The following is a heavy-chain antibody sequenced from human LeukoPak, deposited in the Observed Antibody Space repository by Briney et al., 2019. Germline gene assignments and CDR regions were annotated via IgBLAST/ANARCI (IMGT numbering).Heavy chain of an antibody. V-gene: IGHV4-61*05. Sequence: PSETLSLTCTVSGGSISSSSSYWGWIRQPPGKGLEWIGYIYYSGSTNYNPSLKSRVTISVDTSKNQFSLKLSSVTAADTAVYYCATNFGGGYSSGYFAWGQGTLVTVSS. J-gene: IGHJ5*02. D-gene: IGHD3-22*01. CDR1: GGSISSSSSY. CDR2: IYYSGST. CDR3: ATNFGGGYSSGYFA.